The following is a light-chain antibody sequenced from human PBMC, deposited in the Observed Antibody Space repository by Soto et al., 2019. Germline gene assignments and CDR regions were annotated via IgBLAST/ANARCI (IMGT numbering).Light chain of an antibody. CDR2: LGS. V-gene: IGKV2-28*01. CDR1: QSLLHSNGYNC. CDR3: MQALQIPWT. J-gene: IGKJ1*01. Sequence: DIVMTQSPLSLPVTPGEPASISCRSSQSLLHSNGYNCLDWYLQKPGQSPQLLIYLGSNRASGVPDRFSGSGSGTDFTLKISRVEAEDVGVYYCMQALQIPWTFGQGTKVELK.